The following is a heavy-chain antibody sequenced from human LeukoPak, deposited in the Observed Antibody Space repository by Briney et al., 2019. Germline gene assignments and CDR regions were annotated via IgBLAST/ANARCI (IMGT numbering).Heavy chain of an antibody. D-gene: IGHD2-2*02. CDR2: INHSGST. V-gene: IGHV4-34*01. CDR1: GGSFSGYY. CDR3: ARVSIVVVPAATPPRDYYYYMDV. J-gene: IGHJ6*03. Sequence: SETLSLTCAVYGGSFSGYYWSWIRQPPGKGLEWIGEINHSGSTNYNPSLKSRVTISVDTSKNQFSLKLSSVTAADTAVYYCARVSIVVVPAATPPRDYYYYMDVWGKGTTVTLSS.